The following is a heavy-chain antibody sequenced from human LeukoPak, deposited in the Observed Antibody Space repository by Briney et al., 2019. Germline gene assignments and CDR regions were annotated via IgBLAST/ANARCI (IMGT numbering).Heavy chain of an antibody. V-gene: IGHV3-7*01. CDR3: AAAMDSSGIYYFDY. Sequence: QAGGSLRLSCAASGFTFSSYWMSWVRQAPGKGLEWVANIKQDGSEKYYVDSVKGRFTISRDNAKNSLYLQMNSLRAEDTAVYYCAAAMDSSGIYYFDYWGQGTLVTVSS. J-gene: IGHJ4*02. CDR1: GFTFSSYW. CDR2: IKQDGSEK. D-gene: IGHD3-22*01.